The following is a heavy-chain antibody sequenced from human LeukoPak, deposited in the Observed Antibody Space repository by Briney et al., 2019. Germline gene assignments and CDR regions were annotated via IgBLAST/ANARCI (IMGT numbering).Heavy chain of an antibody. D-gene: IGHD3-10*01. CDR1: GYTFTTYW. CDR3: ATSALFSGSGSYNNWFDP. V-gene: IGHV5-10-1*01. CDR2: IDPSDSYT. Sequence: GESLKISCKGSGYTFTTYWISWVRQMPGKGLEWMARIDPSDSYTNYSPSFQGHVTISADKSISTAYLQWGSLKASDTAMYYCATSALFSGSGSYNNWFDPWGQGTLVTVSS. J-gene: IGHJ5*02.